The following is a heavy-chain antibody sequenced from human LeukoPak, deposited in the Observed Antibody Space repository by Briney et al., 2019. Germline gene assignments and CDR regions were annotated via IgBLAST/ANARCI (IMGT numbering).Heavy chain of an antibody. CDR1: GYTFTIYG. D-gene: IGHD3-16*01. CDR2: ISAYNGNT. V-gene: IGHV1-18*01. CDR3: ARAVRSAYLDY. Sequence: ASVKVSCTASGYTFTIYGISWVRQAPGQGLEWMGWISAYNGNTNYAQKLQGRVTMTTDTSTSTAYMELRSLRSDDTAVYYCARAVRSAYLDYWGQGTLVTVSS. J-gene: IGHJ4*02.